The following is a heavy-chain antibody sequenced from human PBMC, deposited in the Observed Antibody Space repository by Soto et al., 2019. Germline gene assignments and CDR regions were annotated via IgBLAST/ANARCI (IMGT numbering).Heavy chain of an antibody. D-gene: IGHD2-21*02. CDR3: ASRALCGGDCNFNWFEH. J-gene: IGHJ5*02. CDR1: GGTFNSDV. CDR2: IIPIFKTP. Sequence: QVQLVQSGAEVKKPGSSVKVSCKVSGGTFNSDVISWLRQAPGHGLEWMGGIIPIFKTPTNAQKFQGRLTITADESTTTVHMELSSLRSEDTAVYYCASRALCGGDCNFNWFEHWGQGALVTVSS. V-gene: IGHV1-69*01.